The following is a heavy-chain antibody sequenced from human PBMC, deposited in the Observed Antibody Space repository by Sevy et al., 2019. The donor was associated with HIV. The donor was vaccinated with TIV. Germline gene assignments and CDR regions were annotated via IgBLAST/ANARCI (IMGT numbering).Heavy chain of an antibody. J-gene: IGHJ4*02. V-gene: IGHV3-23*01. CDR2: PSFGCGKI. Sequence: GGSLRLSCAASGFAFYEYSMSWIRQAPGKGLEWVANPSFGCGKINYADSVKGRFTISRDNSKNSFYLQMDNLRVEDTSLYYCAREGCSRPHDYWGQGTRVTVSS. CDR3: AREGCSRPHDY. CDR1: GFAFYEYS. D-gene: IGHD2-8*01.